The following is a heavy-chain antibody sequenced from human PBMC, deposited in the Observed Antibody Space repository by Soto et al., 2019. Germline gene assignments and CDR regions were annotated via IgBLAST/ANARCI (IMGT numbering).Heavy chain of an antibody. D-gene: IGHD2-15*01. J-gene: IGHJ4*02. CDR1: GFTFSSYW. CDR3: ARGRLGYCSGGNCYKKTGFDY. Sequence: EVQMVESGGGLVQPGGSLRLSCAASGFTFSSYWMHWVRQAPGKGLVWVSRISSDGSSTNYADSVKGRFTISRDNAKNTLYLQMKSLRAEDTAVYYCARGRLGYCSGGNCYKKTGFDYWGQGTLVTVSS. CDR2: ISSDGSST. V-gene: IGHV3-74*01.